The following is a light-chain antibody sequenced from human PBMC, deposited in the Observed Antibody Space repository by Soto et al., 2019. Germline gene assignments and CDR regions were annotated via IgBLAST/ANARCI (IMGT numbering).Light chain of an antibody. CDR3: CSYAGTYSHRI. J-gene: IGLJ2*01. V-gene: IGLV2-11*01. Sequence: QSALTQPRSVSGSPGQSVTISCTGTSSDVGGYNFVSWYQQHPGKAPKVMIYDDRMRPSGVPDRFSGSRSGNTASLTISGLQAEDEADYDCCSYAGTYSHRIFGGGTKLTVL. CDR2: DDR. CDR1: SSDVGGYNF.